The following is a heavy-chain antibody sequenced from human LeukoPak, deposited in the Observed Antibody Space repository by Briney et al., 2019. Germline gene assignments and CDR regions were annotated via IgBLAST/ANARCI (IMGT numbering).Heavy chain of an antibody. CDR1: GFTFSSYA. CDR2: IVPIFGTA. D-gene: IGHD2-15*01. J-gene: IGHJ6*02. Sequence: PGGSLRLSCAASGFTFSSYAISWVRQAPGQGLEWMGGIVPIFGTANYAQKFQGRVTITADESTSTAYMELSSLRSEDTAVYYCARPHCSGGSCYEMYYYYGMDVWGQGTTVTVSS. CDR3: ARPHCSGGSCYEMYYYYGMDV. V-gene: IGHV1-69*01.